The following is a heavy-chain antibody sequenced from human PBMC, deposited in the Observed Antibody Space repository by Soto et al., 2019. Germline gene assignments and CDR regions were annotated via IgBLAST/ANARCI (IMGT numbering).Heavy chain of an antibody. CDR1: GGTFSSYA. D-gene: IGHD2-21*02. CDR3: AIQGLAYCGGDCYSRQFDY. V-gene: IGHV1-69*06. CDR2: IIPIFGTA. J-gene: IGHJ4*02. Sequence: SVKVSCKASGGTFSSYAVSWVRQAPGQGLEWMGGIIPIFGTANYAQKFQGRVTITADKSTSTAYMELSSLRSEDTAVYYCAIQGLAYCGGDCYSRQFDYWGQGTLVTVSS.